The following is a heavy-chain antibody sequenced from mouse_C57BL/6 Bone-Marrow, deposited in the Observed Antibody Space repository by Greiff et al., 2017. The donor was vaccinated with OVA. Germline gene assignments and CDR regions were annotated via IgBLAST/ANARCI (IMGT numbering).Heavy chain of an antibody. CDR1: GFTFSDYG. V-gene: IGHV5-17*01. D-gene: IGHD1-1*01. CDR2: ISSGSSTI. CDR3: ARKAFYYGSRSAY. Sequence: EVKLVESGGGLVKPGGSLKLSCAASGFTFSDYGMHWVRQAPEKGLEWVAYISSGSSTIYYADTVKGRFTISRDNAKNTLFLQMTSLRSEDTAMYYCARKAFYYGSRSAYWGQGTLVTVSA. J-gene: IGHJ3*01.